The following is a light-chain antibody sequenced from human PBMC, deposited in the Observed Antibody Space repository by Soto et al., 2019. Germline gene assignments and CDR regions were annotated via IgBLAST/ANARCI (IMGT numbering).Light chain of an antibody. V-gene: IGKV1-5*03. CDR3: QHYNSYSEA. CDR1: QTISSW. CDR2: KAS. J-gene: IGKJ1*01. Sequence: IQMTQSPSTLSASVGDTATITCRASQTISSWLAWYQQKPGKAPKLLIYKASTLKSGVPSRFSGSGSGTEFTLTISSLQPDDFATYYCQHYNSYSEACGQGTKGDIK.